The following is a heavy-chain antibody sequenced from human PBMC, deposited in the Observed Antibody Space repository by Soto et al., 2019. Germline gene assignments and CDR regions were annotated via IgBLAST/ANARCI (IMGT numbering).Heavy chain of an antibody. D-gene: IGHD6-19*01. V-gene: IGHV3-74*01. CDR1: GFTFSSYW. CDR3: ARGKGLWAGFYYYGMDV. J-gene: IGHJ6*02. CDR2: INSDGSST. Sequence: GGSLRLSCAASGFTFSSYWMHWVRQAPGKGLVWVSRINSDGSSTSYADSVKGRFTISRDNAKNTLYLQMNSLRAEDTAVYYCARGKGLWAGFYYYGMDVWGQGTTVTVSS.